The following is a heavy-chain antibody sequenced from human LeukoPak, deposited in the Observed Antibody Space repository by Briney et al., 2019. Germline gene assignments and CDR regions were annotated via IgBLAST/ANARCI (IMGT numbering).Heavy chain of an antibody. CDR3: ATGAYGWPFFDN. J-gene: IGHJ4*02. D-gene: IGHD3-10*01. CDR1: GYSLRDLS. CDR2: SDPEDGKT. Sequence: ASVKVSCKVSGYSLRDLSMHWVRQTPGKGLEWMGGSDPEDGKTIYAQDFQGRVTMTEDTSTHTIYMELSSLRSEDTAVYCCATGAYGWPFFDNWGQGTLVIVSS. V-gene: IGHV1-24*01.